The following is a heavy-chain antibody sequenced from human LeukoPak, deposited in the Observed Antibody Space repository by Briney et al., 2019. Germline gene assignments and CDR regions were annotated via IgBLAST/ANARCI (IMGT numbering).Heavy chain of an antibody. J-gene: IGHJ4*02. D-gene: IGHD1-26*01. CDR2: INPNSGGT. CDR1: GYTFTGYY. CDR3: RRVKPVGAPPLPDY. Sequence: ASVKVSCRASGYTFTGYYMHWVRQAPGQGLEWMGWINPNSGGTNYAQKFQGRVTMTRDTSISTAYMELSRLRSDDTAVYYCRRVKPVGAPPLPDYWGQGTLVTVSS. V-gene: IGHV1-2*02.